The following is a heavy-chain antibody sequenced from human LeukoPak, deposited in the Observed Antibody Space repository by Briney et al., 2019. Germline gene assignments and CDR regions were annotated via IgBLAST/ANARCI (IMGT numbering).Heavy chain of an antibody. V-gene: IGHV4-30-4*01. CDR3: ARQVYSSGWPGAFDI. Sequence: SQTLSLTCTVSGGSISSGDYYWSWIRQPPGKGLEWIGYIYYSGSIYYNPSLKSRVTISVDTSKNQLSLKLSSVTAADAAVYYCARQVYSSGWPGAFDIWGQGTMVTVSS. J-gene: IGHJ3*02. CDR1: GGSISSGDYY. CDR2: IYYSGSI. D-gene: IGHD6-19*01.